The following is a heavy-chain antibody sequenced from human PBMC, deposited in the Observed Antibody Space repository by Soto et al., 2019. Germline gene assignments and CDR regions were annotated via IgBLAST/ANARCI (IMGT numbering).Heavy chain of an antibody. J-gene: IGHJ1*01. D-gene: IGHD6-19*01. CDR1: GFTFGSYA. CDR3: AKDASIAVAGLAEYFQH. V-gene: IGHV3-23*01. CDR2: ISGSGGST. Sequence: GGSLRLSCAASGFTFGSYAMSWVRQAPGKWLEWVSAISGSGGSTYYADSVKGRFTISRDNSKNTLYLQMNSLRAEDTAVYSCAKDASIAVAGLAEYFQHWGQGTLVTVSS.